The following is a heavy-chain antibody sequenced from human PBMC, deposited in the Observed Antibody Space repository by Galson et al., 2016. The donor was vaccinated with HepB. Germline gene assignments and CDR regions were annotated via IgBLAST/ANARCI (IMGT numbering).Heavy chain of an antibody. CDR3: LRDAHE. J-gene: IGHJ4*02. Sequence: LSLTCTVSGNSYISSSSHWGWIRQPPGKGLEWIGSTYDGGRSYIKPSLKSLITMSVEISNNLLSLRVRSVTAADTAVYDCLRDAHEWGQGTLVIVSS. CDR2: TYDGGRS. V-gene: IGHV4-39*02. CDR1: GNSYISSSSH.